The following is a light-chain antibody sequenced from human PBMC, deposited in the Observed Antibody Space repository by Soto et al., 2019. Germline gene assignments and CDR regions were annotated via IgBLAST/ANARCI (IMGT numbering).Light chain of an antibody. CDR3: QQGYSSPPLT. Sequence: DIQMTQSPSSLSASVGDRVTITCRARQSINNYLNWYQQKPGKAPKLLIYAASSLQSGVPSRFSGSGSGTVFTLTIRSLQPEDFATYYCQQGYSSPPLTFGGGTKVQIK. J-gene: IGKJ4*01. CDR2: AAS. V-gene: IGKV1-39*01. CDR1: QSINNY.